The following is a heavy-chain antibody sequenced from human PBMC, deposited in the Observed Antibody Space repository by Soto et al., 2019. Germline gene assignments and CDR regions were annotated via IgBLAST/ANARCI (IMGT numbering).Heavy chain of an antibody. CDR1: GFTFSYYA. Sequence: EVQLLESGGGLVQPGGSLRLSCAASGFTFSYYAMSWVRQAPGKGPERVSGITGSGGNIYYADSVKGRFTISRDNSKNTLSLQMNSLRVEDTAVYYCASLGQWLPRDYWGQGTLVTVSS. CDR3: ASLGQWLPRDY. CDR2: ITGSGGNI. D-gene: IGHD6-19*01. J-gene: IGHJ4*02. V-gene: IGHV3-23*01.